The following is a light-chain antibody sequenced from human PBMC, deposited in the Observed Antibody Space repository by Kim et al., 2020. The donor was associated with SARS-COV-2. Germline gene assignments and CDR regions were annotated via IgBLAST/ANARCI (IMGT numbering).Light chain of an antibody. J-gene: IGKJ1*01. V-gene: IGKV1-5*01. CDR2: DVS. CDR1: QSMNKW. Sequence: ASVGERVTSTCRASQSMNKWLAWYQQKPGKAPKLLIYDVSTLHSGVPSTFSGSGSATEFTLSISSLQPEDFATYYCQQYYDYPWTYGQGTKVDIK. CDR3: QQYYDYPWT.